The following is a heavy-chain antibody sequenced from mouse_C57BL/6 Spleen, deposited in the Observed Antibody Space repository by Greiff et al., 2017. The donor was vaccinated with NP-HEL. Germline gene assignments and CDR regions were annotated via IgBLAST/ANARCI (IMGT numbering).Heavy chain of an antibody. CDR3: SVYYGNYFDY. V-gene: IGHV1-39*01. J-gene: IGHJ2*01. Sequence: EVQLQQSGPELVKPGASVKISCKASGYSFTDYNMNWVKQSNGKSLEWIGVINPNYGTTSYNQKFKGKATLTVDHSSSTAYMQLNSLTSDDSAVYYFSVYYGNYFDYWGQGTTLTVSS. CDR1: GYSFTDYN. D-gene: IGHD2-1*01. CDR2: INPNYGTT.